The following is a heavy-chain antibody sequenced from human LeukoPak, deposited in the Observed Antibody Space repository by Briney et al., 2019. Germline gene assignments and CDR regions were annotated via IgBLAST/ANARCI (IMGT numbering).Heavy chain of an antibody. J-gene: IGHJ4*02. Sequence: ASVKVSCKASGYTFTSYDINWVRQATGQGLEWMGWMNPNSGNTGYAQKFQGRVTITRNTSISTAYMELSSLRSEDTAVYYCARGMISSAYSSSSAVDYWGQGTLVTVSS. CDR2: MNPNSGNT. CDR3: ARGMISSAYSSSSAVDY. D-gene: IGHD6-6*01. V-gene: IGHV1-8*03. CDR1: GYTFTSYD.